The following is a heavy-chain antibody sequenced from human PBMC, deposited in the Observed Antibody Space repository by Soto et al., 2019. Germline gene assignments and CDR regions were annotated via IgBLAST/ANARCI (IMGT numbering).Heavy chain of an antibody. J-gene: IGHJ4*02. CDR1: GYIFTNYN. V-gene: IGHV1-46*01. Sequence: EASVKVSCKASGYIFTNYNLHWVRQAPGQGLEWMGTINPSGGSRTYAQKFQVRVTMTRDTSTSTVYMELSSLRSEDTAVYYCARGYYDSSAYSYFDYWGQGTLVTVSS. CDR2: INPSGGSR. CDR3: ARGYYDSSAYSYFDY. D-gene: IGHD3-22*01.